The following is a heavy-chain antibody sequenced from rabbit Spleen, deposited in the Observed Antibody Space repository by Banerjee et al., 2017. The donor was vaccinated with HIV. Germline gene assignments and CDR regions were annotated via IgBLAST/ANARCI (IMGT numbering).Heavy chain of an antibody. Sequence: QSLEESGGDLVKPGASLTLTCTASGFSFSSNYYMCWVRQAPGKGLEWIACIDTGSSGYTYYATWATGRFTCSKTSSTTVTLQMTSLTAADTATYFCARDLDGVIGWNFGWWGPGTLVTVS. CDR2: IDTGSSGYT. J-gene: IGHJ4*01. CDR1: GFSFSSNYY. CDR3: ARDLDGVIGWNFGW. V-gene: IGHV1S40*01. D-gene: IGHD1-1*01.